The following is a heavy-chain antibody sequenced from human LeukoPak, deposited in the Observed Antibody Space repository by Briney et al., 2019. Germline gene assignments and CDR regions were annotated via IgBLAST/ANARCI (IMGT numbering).Heavy chain of an antibody. CDR1: GFTFSSYA. Sequence: GGSLRLSYAASGFTFSSYAMSWVRQAPGKGLEWVSAISGSGGSTYYADSVKGRFTISRDNSKNTLYLQMNSLRAEDTAVYYCAKERYYYDSSGYYDYWGQGTLVTVSS. D-gene: IGHD3-22*01. CDR3: AKERYYYDSSGYYDY. J-gene: IGHJ4*02. CDR2: ISGSGGST. V-gene: IGHV3-23*01.